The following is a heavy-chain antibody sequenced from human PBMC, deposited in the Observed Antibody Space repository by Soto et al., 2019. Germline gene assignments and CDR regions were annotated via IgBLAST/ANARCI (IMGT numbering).Heavy chain of an antibody. D-gene: IGHD2-2*01. CDR3: ARHDCISSSCYYYYYYVMDV. V-gene: IGHV1-69*13. CDR1: GYTFTSYG. CDR2: IIPFFDTA. J-gene: IGHJ6*02. Sequence: SVKVSCKASGYTFTSYGISWVRQAPGQGLEWMGWIIPFFDTANYAQQFQGRVTITADESTSTAYMELSSLRSEDTAVYYCARHDCISSSCYYYYYYVMDVWGQGTTVTVSS.